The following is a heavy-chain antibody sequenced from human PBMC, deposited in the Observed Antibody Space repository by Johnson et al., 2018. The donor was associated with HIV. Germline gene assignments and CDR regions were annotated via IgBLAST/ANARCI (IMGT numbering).Heavy chain of an antibody. Sequence: VQLVESGGGVVRPGWSLRLSCAASGFTFDDYGMSWVRQAPGKGLEWVSGIDWNGGRQGYVDSVKGRFTISRDNAKNSLYMEMNSLRAEDTALYYCARQHNYDSSGQGGGLDIWGQGTMVTVSS. CDR3: ARQHNYDSSGQGGGLDI. CDR2: IDWNGGRQ. J-gene: IGHJ3*02. V-gene: IGHV3-20*04. CDR1: GFTFDDYG. D-gene: IGHD3-22*01.